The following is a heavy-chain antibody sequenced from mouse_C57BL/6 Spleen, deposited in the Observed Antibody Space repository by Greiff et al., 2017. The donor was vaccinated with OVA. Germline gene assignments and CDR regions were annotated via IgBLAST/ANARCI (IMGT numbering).Heavy chain of an antibody. CDR1: GFTFSSYA. V-gene: IGHV5-4*01. D-gene: IGHD1-1*01. J-gene: IGHJ4*01. Sequence: EVQLQQSGGGLVKPGGSLKLSCAASGFTFSSYAMSWVRQTPEKRLEWVATISDGGSYTYYPDNVKGRFTISRDNAKNNLYLQMSHLKSEDTAMYYCARDNYGSRDYYAMDYWGQGTSVTVSS. CDR2: ISDGGSYT. CDR3: ARDNYGSRDYYAMDY.